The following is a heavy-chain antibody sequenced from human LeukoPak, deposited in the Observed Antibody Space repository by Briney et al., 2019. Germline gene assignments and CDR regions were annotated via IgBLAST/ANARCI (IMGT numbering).Heavy chain of an antibody. J-gene: IGHJ4*02. CDR3: AREAKGIAAALY. V-gene: IGHV1-8*01. CDR1: GYTFTSYD. D-gene: IGHD6-13*01. CDR2: MNPNSGNT. Sequence: GASVKVSCKASGYTFTSYDINWARQATGQGLEWMGWMNPNSGNTGYAQKFQGRVTMTRNTSISTAYMELSSLRSEDTAVYYCAREAKGIAAALYWGQGTLVTVSS.